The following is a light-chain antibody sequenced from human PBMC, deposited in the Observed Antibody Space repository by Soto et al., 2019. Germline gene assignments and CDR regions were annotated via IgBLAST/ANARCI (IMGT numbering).Light chain of an antibody. CDR2: DVT. CDR1: SSDVGGYNY. Sequence: QSVPTQSSSVSGSPGQSIAISCTGTSSDVGGYNYVSSYQQYPGKAPKLIIFDVTNRPSGVSDRFSGSKSGSTASLTISGLQADDEADYYCTSFAGSGTYVFGTGTKVTVL. V-gene: IGLV2-14*01. CDR3: TSFAGSGTYV. J-gene: IGLJ1*01.